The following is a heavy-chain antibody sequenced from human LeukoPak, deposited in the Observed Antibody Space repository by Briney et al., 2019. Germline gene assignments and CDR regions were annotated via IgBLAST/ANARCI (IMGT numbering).Heavy chain of an antibody. Sequence: PGGSLRLSCAASGFTFSSYGMHWVRQAPGKGLEWAAFIRYDGSNKYYADSVKGRFTISRDNSKNTLYLQMNSLRAEDTAVYYCAKDEVRGSSSWYGSADYWGQGTLVTVSS. V-gene: IGHV3-30*02. CDR1: GFTFSSYG. CDR2: IRYDGSNK. CDR3: AKDEVRGSSSWYGSADY. J-gene: IGHJ4*02. D-gene: IGHD6-13*01.